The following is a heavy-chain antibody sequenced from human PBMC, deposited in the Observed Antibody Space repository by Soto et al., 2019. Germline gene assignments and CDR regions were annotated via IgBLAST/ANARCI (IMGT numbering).Heavy chain of an antibody. CDR2: ISSSSSTI. D-gene: IGHD6-13*01. J-gene: IGHJ5*02. CDR3: ARGRQQPLNWFDP. Sequence: GGSLRLSCAASGFTFSSYSMNWVRQAPGKGLEWVSYISSSSSTIYYADSVKGRFTIPRDNAKNSLYLQMNSLRDEDTAVYYCARGRQQPLNWFDPWGQGTLVTVSS. CDR1: GFTFSSYS. V-gene: IGHV3-48*02.